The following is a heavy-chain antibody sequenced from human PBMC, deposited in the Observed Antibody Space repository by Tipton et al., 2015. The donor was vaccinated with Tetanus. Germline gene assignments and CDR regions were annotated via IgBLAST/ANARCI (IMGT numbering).Heavy chain of an antibody. CDR2: IYYSGTT. CDR3: ARLSSSANDAHAFDI. D-gene: IGHD3-22*01. CDR1: GGSISSGGYY. Sequence: TLSLTCTVSGGSISSGGYYWGWIRQPPGKGLEWIGSIYYSGTTYSNPSLGSRVTMSVDTSKIQFSLKVSSVTAADTAVYYCARLSSSANDAHAFDIWGQGTMVTVSS. V-gene: IGHV4-39*01. J-gene: IGHJ3*02.